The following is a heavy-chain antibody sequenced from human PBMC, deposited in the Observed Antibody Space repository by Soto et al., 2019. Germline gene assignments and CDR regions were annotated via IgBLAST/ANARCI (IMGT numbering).Heavy chain of an antibody. J-gene: IGHJ6*02. V-gene: IGHV1-18*01. CDR3: ARASVWWLPGCYHGMDV. Sequence: QVQLVQSGAEVKKPGASVKVSCKASGYTFTSYGISWVRQAPGQGLEWMGWISAYNGNTNYAQKLQGRVTMTTDTAKSTAYMELRSLRSDDTAVYYCARASVWWLPGCYHGMDVWGQGTTVTVSS. D-gene: IGHD5-12*01. CDR1: GYTFTSYG. CDR2: ISAYNGNT.